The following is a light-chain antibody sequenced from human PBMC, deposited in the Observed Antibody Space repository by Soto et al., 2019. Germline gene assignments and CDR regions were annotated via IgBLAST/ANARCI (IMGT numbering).Light chain of an antibody. V-gene: IGKV3-11*01. Sequence: EIVLTQSPATLSLSPGERATLSCRASQSVSSYLAWYQQKPGQAPRLLIYDASNRATGIPARFSGSGSGTDITLTISSLEPEDLAVYYCQQRSNWPRVFGPGTKVDIK. CDR1: QSVSSY. J-gene: IGKJ3*01. CDR2: DAS. CDR3: QQRSNWPRV.